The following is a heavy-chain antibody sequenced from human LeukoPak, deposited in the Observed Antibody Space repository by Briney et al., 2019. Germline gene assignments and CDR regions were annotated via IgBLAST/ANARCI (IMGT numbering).Heavy chain of an antibody. CDR3: ARADDFWSGYYRNYYYYYMDV. V-gene: IGHV4-34*01. J-gene: IGHJ6*03. D-gene: IGHD3-3*01. CDR2: INHSGST. CDR1: GESFSGYY. Sequence: SETLSLTCAAYGESFSGYYWSWIRQPPGKGLEWIGEINHSGSTNYNPSLKSRVTISVDTSKNQFSLKLSSVTAADTAVYYCARADDFWSGYYRNYYYYYMDVWGKGTTVTVSS.